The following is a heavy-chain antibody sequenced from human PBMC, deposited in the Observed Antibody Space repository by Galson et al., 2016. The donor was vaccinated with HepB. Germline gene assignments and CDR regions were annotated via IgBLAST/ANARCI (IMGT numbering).Heavy chain of an antibody. CDR2: ITSGGST. J-gene: IGHJ5*02. D-gene: IGHD5-18*01. Sequence: SLRLSCAASGFTLSTYAMTWVRPAPGRGLDWVSAITSGGSTPYAESVKGRFTISRDNSKNTLYLHMNSLRAEDTAVYYCAKCEVDTVINRRGWANWFDPWGQGTLVTVSS. CDR1: GFTLSTYA. V-gene: IGHV3-23*01. CDR3: AKCEVDTVINRRGWANWFDP.